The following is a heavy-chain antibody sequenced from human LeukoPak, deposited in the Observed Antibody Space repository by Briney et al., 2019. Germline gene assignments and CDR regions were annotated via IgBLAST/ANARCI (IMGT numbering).Heavy chain of an antibody. V-gene: IGHV3-23*01. CDR3: AKANENYDFWSGGAFDI. Sequence: GGSLRLSCAASGFIFSSYAMSWVRQAPGKGLEWVSVISGSGGSTNYADSVKGRFTISRDNSKNTLYLQMNSLRVEDTAVYFCAKANENYDFWSGGAFDIWGQGTMVTVSS. CDR1: GFIFSSYA. J-gene: IGHJ3*02. D-gene: IGHD3-3*01. CDR2: ISGSGGST.